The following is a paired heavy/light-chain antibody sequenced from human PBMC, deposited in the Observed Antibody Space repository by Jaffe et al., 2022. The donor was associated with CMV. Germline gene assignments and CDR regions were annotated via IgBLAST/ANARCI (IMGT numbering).Heavy chain of an antibody. CDR3: TRWTTARPAFDI. D-gene: IGHD6-6*01. CDR1: GFTFSDSA. CDR2: IRNKADNYAT. V-gene: IGHV3-73*02. J-gene: IGHJ3*02. Sequence: EVQLVESGGGLVQPGGSLKLSCAASGFTFSDSAMHWVRQTSGKGLEWVGRIRNKADNYATSYTASVKDRFTISRDDSKNTAYLQMNSLKIEDTAVYYCTRWTTARPAFDIWGRGTMVTVSS.
Light chain of an antibody. CDR3: MQALQTPRT. CDR2: LGS. V-gene: IGKV2-28*01. J-gene: IGKJ4*01. CDR1: QSLLHSNGYTY. Sequence: DIVMTQSPLSLPVTPGEPASLSCRSSQSLLHSNGYTYLDWFLQKPGKSPRLLIYLGSTRASGVPDRFSVSGSGTDFTLNISRVEAEDVGIYYCMQALQTPRTFGGGTKVEIK.